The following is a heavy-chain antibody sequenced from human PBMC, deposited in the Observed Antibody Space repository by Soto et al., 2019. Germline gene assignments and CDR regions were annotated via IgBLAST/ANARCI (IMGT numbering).Heavy chain of an antibody. J-gene: IGHJ4*02. CDR3: ARGWGRIFDY. CDR2: INHSGST. D-gene: IGHD7-27*01. CDR1: GGCFSGYY. Sequence: SETLSLTSAVYGGCFSGYYWSWIRQPPGKGLEWIGEINHSGSTNYNPSLKSRVTISVDTSKNQFSLKLSSVTAADTAVYYCARGWGRIFDYWGQGTLVTVSS. V-gene: IGHV4-34*01.